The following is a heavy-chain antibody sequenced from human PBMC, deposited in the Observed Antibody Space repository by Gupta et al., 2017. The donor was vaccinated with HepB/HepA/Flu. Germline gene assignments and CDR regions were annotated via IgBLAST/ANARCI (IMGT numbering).Heavy chain of an antibody. CDR3: ARSAYCGGDCYSNSADY. Sequence: QVQLVESGGGVVQPGRSLILSCAASGFSFSSYAMPWVRQAPGKGLEWVAVISYDGSNKYYAAYGKGRFTISRDNSKNTLYLQMNTLRTEGAAVYYCARSAYCGGDCYSNSADYWGQGTLVTVSS. D-gene: IGHD2-21*02. CDR2: ISYDGSNK. CDR1: GFSFSSYA. J-gene: IGHJ4*02. V-gene: IGHV3-30-3*01.